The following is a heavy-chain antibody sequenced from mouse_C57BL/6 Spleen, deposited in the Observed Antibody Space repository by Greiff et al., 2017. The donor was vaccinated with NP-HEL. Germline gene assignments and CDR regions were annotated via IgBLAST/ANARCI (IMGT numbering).Heavy chain of an antibody. D-gene: IGHD3-2*02. V-gene: IGHV1-59*01. Sequence: VQLQQPGAELVRPGTSVKLSCKASGYTFTSYWMHWVKQRPGQGLEWIGVIDPSASYTNYNPKFKGKATLTVDTSSSTAYMQLRSLSSEDSAVYYCARGGAETAQDTFLDYGRKGTTLTVSS. CDR3: ARGGAETAQDTFLDY. CDR1: GYTFTSYW. J-gene: IGHJ2*01. CDR2: IDPSASYT.